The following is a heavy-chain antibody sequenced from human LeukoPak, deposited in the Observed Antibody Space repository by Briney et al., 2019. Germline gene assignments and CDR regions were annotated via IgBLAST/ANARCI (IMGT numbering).Heavy chain of an antibody. Sequence: SETLSHTCAVYGGSFIDYYWGWIRQAPAKGGEWIGQINHSGSTNYNPSLMSRVTISVDTSKSQFSLKVSSVTAADTAVYYCAREREESGAWYERPHFDYWGQGALVTVSS. CDR1: GGSFIDYY. D-gene: IGHD6-19*01. V-gene: IGHV4-34*01. J-gene: IGHJ4*02. CDR2: INHSGST. CDR3: AREREESGAWYERPHFDY.